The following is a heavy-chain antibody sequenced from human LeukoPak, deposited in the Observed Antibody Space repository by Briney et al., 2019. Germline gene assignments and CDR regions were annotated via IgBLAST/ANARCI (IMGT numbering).Heavy chain of an antibody. CDR1: AFAFSSHT. V-gene: IGHV3-48*02. Sequence: PGGSLRLTCGSAAFAFSSHTMNWVRQAPGKGLEWVSYVTISSRTIFYAASAKGRVTISRDDGKTTLYLHMNSPRDDDTSVYHGANGIRDAFDYWGQGILVTVSS. D-gene: IGHD5-24*01. CDR2: VTISSRTI. J-gene: IGHJ4*02. CDR3: ANGIRDAFDY.